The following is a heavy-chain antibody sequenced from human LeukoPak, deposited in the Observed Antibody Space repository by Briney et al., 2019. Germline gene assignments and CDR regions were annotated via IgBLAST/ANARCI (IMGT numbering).Heavy chain of an antibody. V-gene: IGHV4-4*07. D-gene: IGHD6-19*01. CDR1: GCTISSYY. J-gene: IGHJ4*02. CDR2: IYTSGST. CDR3: ARVQYSSGWYVWQNEAYYFDY. Sequence: SATLSLTCTVSGCTISSYYWSWIRQPAGQGPEWIGRIYTSGSTNYNPSLTSRVTMSVGTSTNPCSLTLGSVTAADTAVYYCARVQYSSGWYVWQNEAYYFDYWGQGTLVTVSS.